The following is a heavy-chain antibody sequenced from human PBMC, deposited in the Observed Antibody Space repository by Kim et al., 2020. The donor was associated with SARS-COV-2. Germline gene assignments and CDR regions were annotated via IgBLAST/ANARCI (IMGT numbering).Heavy chain of an antibody. CDR3: ARDKIYDSSGYTFDY. CDR2: ISSSSSYI. D-gene: IGHD3-22*01. J-gene: IGHJ4*02. CDR1: GFTFSSYS. V-gene: IGHV3-21*01. Sequence: GGSLRLSCAASGFTFSSYSMNWVRQAPGKGLEWVSSISSSSSYIYYADSVKGRFTISRDNAKNSLYLQMNSLRAEDTAVYYCARDKIYDSSGYTFDYWGQGTLVTVSS.